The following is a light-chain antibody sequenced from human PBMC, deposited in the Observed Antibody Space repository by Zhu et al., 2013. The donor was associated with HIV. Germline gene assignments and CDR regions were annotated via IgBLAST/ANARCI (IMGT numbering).Light chain of an antibody. CDR1: GSNIGAGYD. CDR2: GNN. J-gene: IGLJ1*01. V-gene: IGLV1-40*01. CDR3: QSYDSSLSGSYV. Sequence: QSVLTQPPSVSGAPGQMVTISCTGSGSNIGAGYDVHWFQQLPGTAPKLLIFGNNNRPSGVPDRFSGSKSGTSASLAITGLQAEDEADYYCQSYDSSLSGSYVFGTGTKVTV.